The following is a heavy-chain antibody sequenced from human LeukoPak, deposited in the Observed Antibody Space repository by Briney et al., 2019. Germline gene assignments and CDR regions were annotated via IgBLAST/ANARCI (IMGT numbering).Heavy chain of an antibody. J-gene: IGHJ6*03. CDR2: IIPIFGTA. D-gene: IGHD3-22*01. CDR1: GGTFSSYA. Sequence: SVKVSCKASGGTFSSYAISWVRQAPGQGLEWMGGIIPIFGTANYAQKFQDRVTITTDESTSTAYMELSSLRSEDTAVYYCARVVVIESYYYYYMDVWGKGTTVTVSS. V-gene: IGHV1-69*05. CDR3: ARVVVIESYYYYYMDV.